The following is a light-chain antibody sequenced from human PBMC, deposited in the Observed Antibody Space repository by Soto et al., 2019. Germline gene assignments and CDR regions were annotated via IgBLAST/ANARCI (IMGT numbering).Light chain of an antibody. CDR1: QSISSY. CDR2: AAS. J-gene: IGKJ5*01. CDR3: QQSYSTLMYT. Sequence: DIQMTQSPSPLSASVGDRVTITCRASQSISSYLNWYQQKPGKAPKLLIYAASSLQSGVPSRFSGSGSGTDFTLTISSLQPEDFATYYCQQSYSTLMYTFGQGTRLEIK. V-gene: IGKV1-39*01.